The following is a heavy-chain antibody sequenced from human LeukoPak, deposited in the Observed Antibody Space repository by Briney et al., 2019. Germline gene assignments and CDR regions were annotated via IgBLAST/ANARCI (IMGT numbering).Heavy chain of an antibody. J-gene: IGHJ4*02. CDR3: ARDSSGWSKNY. D-gene: IGHD6-19*01. CDR2: ISGSGGDT. Sequence: RGSLRLSSAASAVTFSTDAMTCVRQAPGEGLQWVSAISGSGGDTYYENSVKGRFTISRDNSKNMMYLQMSSLRAEDTAVYYCARDSSGWSKNYWGQGTLVTVSS. V-gene: IGHV3-23*01. CDR1: AVTFSTDA.